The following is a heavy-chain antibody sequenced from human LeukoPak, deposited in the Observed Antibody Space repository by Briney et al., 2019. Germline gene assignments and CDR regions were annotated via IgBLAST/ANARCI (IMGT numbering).Heavy chain of an antibody. CDR1: GFTVSSNY. CDR3: ARDRPTNLDRRDFDL. D-gene: IGHD5-12*01. J-gene: IGHJ2*01. Sequence: GGSLRLSCPASGFTVSSNYMNWVRQAPGKGLEWVSVIYRGGSSYYADSVKGRFTTSRDNSKNTLYLQMSSLRAEDTAVYYCARDRPTNLDRRDFDLWGRGTLVTVSS. CDR2: IYRGGSS. V-gene: IGHV3-53*01.